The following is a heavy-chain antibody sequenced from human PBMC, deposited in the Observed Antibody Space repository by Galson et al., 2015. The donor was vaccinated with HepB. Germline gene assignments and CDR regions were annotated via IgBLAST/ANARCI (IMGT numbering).Heavy chain of an antibody. CDR1: GFTFSSYA. J-gene: IGHJ6*02. CDR2: ISGSGGST. V-gene: IGHV3-23*01. Sequence: SLRLSCAASGFTFSSYAMSWVRQAPGKGLEWVSAISGSGGSTYYADSVKGRFTISRDNSKNTLYLQMNSLRAEDTAVYYCATLGELLPASYYYYYGMDVWGQGTTVTVSS. CDR3: ATLGELLPASYYYYYGMDV. D-gene: IGHD3-10*01.